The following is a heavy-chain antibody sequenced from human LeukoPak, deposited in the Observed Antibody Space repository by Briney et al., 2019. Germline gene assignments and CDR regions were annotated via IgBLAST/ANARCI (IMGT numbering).Heavy chain of an antibody. Sequence: ALRLSCAASGFSFDDHALHWVRQAPGKGLEWVSVISWNSGTIGYADSVKGRFTISRDNAKNSLYLQMHSLRAEDTAFYFCAKDVTGTGAFDIWGQGTMVTVSS. CDR2: ISWNSGTI. J-gene: IGHJ3*02. CDR1: GFSFDDHA. V-gene: IGHV3-9*01. CDR3: AKDVTGTGAFDI. D-gene: IGHD1-7*01.